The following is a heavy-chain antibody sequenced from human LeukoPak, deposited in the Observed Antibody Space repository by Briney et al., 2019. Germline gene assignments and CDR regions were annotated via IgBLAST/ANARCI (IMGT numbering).Heavy chain of an antibody. CDR1: GFTFSTFA. CDR3: AKDRGY. J-gene: IGHJ4*02. V-gene: IGHV3-23*01. Sequence: GGSLRLSCAASGFTFSTFAMTWVRQAPGKGLEWVSAIGGSGGSTYYADPVKGRFTISRDNSKNTLYLQMNSLSAEDTAVYYCAKDRGYWGQGTPVTVSS. CDR2: IGGSGGST.